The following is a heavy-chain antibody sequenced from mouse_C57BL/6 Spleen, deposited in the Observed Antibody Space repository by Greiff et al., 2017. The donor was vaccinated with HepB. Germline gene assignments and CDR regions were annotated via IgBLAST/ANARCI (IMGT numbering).Heavy chain of an antibody. D-gene: IGHD1-1*01. Sequence: QVQLKESGAELVRPGASVTLSCKASGYTFTDYEMHWVKQTPVHGLEWIGAIDPETGGTAYNQKFKGKAILTADKSSSTAYMELRSLTSEDSAVYYCTSGDYGYYYGSSYLFDYWGQGTTLTVSS. CDR3: TSGDYGYYYGSSYLFDY. CDR2: IDPETGGT. J-gene: IGHJ2*01. CDR1: GYTFTDYE. V-gene: IGHV1-15*01.